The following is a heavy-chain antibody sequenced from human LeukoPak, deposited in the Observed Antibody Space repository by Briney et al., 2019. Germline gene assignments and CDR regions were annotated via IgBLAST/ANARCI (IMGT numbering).Heavy chain of an antibody. CDR2: ISGSGGST. CDR3: ANTAPLLNDYVWGSYRYEAY. CDR1: GFTFSSYA. Sequence: GGSLRLSCAASGFTFSSYAMSWVRQAPGKGLEWVSAISGSGGSTYYADSVKGRFTISRDNSKNTLYLQMNSLRAEDTAVYYCANTAPLLNDYVWGSYRYEAYWGQGTLVTVSS. V-gene: IGHV3-23*01. D-gene: IGHD3-16*02. J-gene: IGHJ4*02.